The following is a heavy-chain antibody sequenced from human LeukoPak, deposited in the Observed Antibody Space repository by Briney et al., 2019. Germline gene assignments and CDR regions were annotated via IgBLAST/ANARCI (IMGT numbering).Heavy chain of an antibody. Sequence: GGSLRLSCAASGFTFSSYAMSWVRQAPGKGLEWVSGIVGSGVTTYYADSVKGRFTISRDNSKNTLYLQMNSLRAEDTAVYYCAKAGRKYVAAAGKVSAQFDYWGQGTLVTVSS. CDR2: IVGSGVTT. CDR3: AKAGRKYVAAAGKVSAQFDY. V-gene: IGHV3-23*01. CDR1: GFTFSSYA. J-gene: IGHJ4*02. D-gene: IGHD6-13*01.